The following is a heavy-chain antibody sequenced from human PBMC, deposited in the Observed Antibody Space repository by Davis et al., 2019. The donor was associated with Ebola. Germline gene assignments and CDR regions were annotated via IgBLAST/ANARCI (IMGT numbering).Heavy chain of an antibody. V-gene: IGHV4-59*08. CDR1: GGSISSDF. CDR2: VYYSGST. Sequence: SETLSLTCNVSGGSISSDFWTWIRQPPGKGLEWIGYVYYSGSTNYNPSLKSRVTISVDTSKNQFSLKLSSVTAADTAVYYCARHSMPGHAFDIWGQGTMVTVSS. J-gene: IGHJ3*02. D-gene: IGHD2/OR15-2a*01. CDR3: ARHSMPGHAFDI.